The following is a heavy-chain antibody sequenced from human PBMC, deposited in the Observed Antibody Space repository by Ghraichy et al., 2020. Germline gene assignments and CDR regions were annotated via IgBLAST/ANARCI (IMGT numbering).Heavy chain of an antibody. J-gene: IGHJ2*01. CDR1: GGSISSSDYY. CDR2: IYYSGST. CDR3: ARYKIGGYWYFDL. V-gene: IGHV4-39*01. D-gene: IGHD1-14*01. Sequence: SETLSLTCTVSGGSISSSDYYWGWIRQPPGKGLEWIGSIYYSGSTYYNPSLKSRVTISVDTSKNQFSLKLSSVTAADTAVYSCARYKIGGYWYFDLWGRGTLVTVSS.